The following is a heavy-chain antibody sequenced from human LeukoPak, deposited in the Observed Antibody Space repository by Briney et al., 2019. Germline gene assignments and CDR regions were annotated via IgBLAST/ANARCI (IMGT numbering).Heavy chain of an antibody. CDR1: GFTFSNYN. Sequence: GGSLRLSCAASGFTFSNYNMTWLRQAPGKGLEWVSSISSSSSYIYYADSVKGRFTISRDNAKNSLYLQMNSLRAEDTAVYYCARDGGGDFWSGYYTSFFDYWGQGTLVTVSS. CDR3: ARDGGGDFWSGYYTSFFDY. J-gene: IGHJ4*02. CDR2: ISSSSSYI. D-gene: IGHD3-3*01. V-gene: IGHV3-21*01.